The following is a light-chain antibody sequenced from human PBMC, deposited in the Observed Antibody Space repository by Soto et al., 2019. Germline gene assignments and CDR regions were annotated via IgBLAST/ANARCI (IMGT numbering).Light chain of an antibody. CDR2: GAS. CDR3: QQYNNWPPWT. V-gene: IGKV3-15*01. CDR1: QSVSSN. J-gene: IGKJ1*01. Sequence: EIVMTQSPATLSVSPGERATLSCRASQSVSSNLAWYQQKPGQAPRLLIYGASTRATDIPARFSGSGSGTDFTLTLSGLQSEDFAVYYCQQYNNWPPWTFGKGTKVEIK.